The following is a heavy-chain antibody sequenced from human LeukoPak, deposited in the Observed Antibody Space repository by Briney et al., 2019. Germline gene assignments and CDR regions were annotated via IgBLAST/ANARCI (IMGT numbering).Heavy chain of an antibody. D-gene: IGHD3-22*01. CDR1: GGSISSSSSY. CDR2: VSYSGST. J-gene: IGHJ3*02. Sequence: SETLSLTCTVSGGSISSSSSYWGWIRQPPGKGLEWIGDVSYSGSTSYNPSLKSRVTISIDTSKNHFSLKLTSVTAADTAVYYCARRLNYYDSSGYYRYDAFDIWGQGTMVTVSS. CDR3: ARRLNYYDSSGYYRYDAFDI. V-gene: IGHV4-39*02.